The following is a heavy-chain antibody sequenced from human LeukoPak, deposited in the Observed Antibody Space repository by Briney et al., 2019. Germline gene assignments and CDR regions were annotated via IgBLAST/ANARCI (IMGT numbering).Heavy chain of an antibody. CDR2: ISSSSSYI. J-gene: IGHJ4*02. CDR3: AKDSSSSWYSMDY. CDR1: GFTFSSYS. V-gene: IGHV3-21*04. D-gene: IGHD6-13*01. Sequence: GGSLRLSCAASGFTFSSYSMNWVRQAPGKGLEWVSSISSSSSYIYYADSVKGRFTISRDNAKNSLYLQMNSLRAEDTALYYCAKDSSSSWYSMDYWGQGTLVTVSS.